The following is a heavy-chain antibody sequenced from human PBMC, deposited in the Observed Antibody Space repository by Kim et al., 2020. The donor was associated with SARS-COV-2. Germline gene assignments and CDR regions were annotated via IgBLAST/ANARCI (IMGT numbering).Heavy chain of an antibody. V-gene: IGHV3-15*01. Sequence: GGSLRLSCAASGFTFSNAWMSWVRQAPGKGLEWVGRIKSKTDGGTTDYAAPVKGRFTISRDDSKNTLYLQMNSLKTEDTAVYYCTTDYLITFGGVSPLDYWGQGTLVTVSS. J-gene: IGHJ4*02. CDR1: GFTFSNAW. CDR3: TTDYLITFGGVSPLDY. D-gene: IGHD3-16*01. CDR2: IKSKTDGGTT.